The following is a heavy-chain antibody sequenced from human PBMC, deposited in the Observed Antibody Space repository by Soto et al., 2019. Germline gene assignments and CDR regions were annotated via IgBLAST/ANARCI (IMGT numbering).Heavy chain of an antibody. Sequence: GGSLRLSCAASGFTFSSYWMSWVRQAPGKGLEWVANIKQDGSEKYYVDSVKGRLTISRDNAKNSLYLQMHSLRAEDTAVYYCAREQRTIVVVVAASDYWGQGTLVAVSS. CDR2: IKQDGSEK. CDR1: GFTFSSYW. J-gene: IGHJ4*02. D-gene: IGHD2-15*01. V-gene: IGHV3-7*01. CDR3: AREQRTIVVVVAASDY.